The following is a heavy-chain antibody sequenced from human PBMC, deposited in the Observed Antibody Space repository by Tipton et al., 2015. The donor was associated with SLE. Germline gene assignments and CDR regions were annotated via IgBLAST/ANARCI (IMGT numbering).Heavy chain of an antibody. Sequence: TLSLTCTVSGVSVSTSRYYWSWIRQPPGKGLEWIGEINHSGSTNYNPSLKSRLTISVDTSKNQFSLKLSSVTAADTAVYYCARGGKRTAVARAKSGWFDPWGQGTLVTVSS. CDR3: ARGGKRTAVARAKSGWFDP. V-gene: IGHV4-34*01. D-gene: IGHD6-19*01. CDR1: GVSVSTSRYY. J-gene: IGHJ5*02. CDR2: INHSGST.